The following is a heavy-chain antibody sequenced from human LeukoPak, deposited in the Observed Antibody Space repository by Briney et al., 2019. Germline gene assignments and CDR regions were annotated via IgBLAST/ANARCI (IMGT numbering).Heavy chain of an antibody. J-gene: IGHJ6*03. V-gene: IGHV3-53*01. Sequence: GGSLRLSCAASGFTVSSNYMSWVRQAPGKGLEWVSVIYSGGSTYYADSVKGRFTISRDNSKNTLYLQMNSLRAEDTAVYYCARVRAADYYYYYYMDVWGKGTTVTVS. D-gene: IGHD6-13*01. CDR2: IYSGGST. CDR3: ARVRAADYYYYYYMDV. CDR1: GFTVSSNY.